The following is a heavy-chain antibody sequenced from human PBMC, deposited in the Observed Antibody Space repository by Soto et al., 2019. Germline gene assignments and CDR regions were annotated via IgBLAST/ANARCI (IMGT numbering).Heavy chain of an antibody. CDR3: ARLGYCSNTDCGPVGP. V-gene: IGHV4-31*03. CDR1: GASISSGGYY. CDR2: MYYSGTT. Sequence: QVQLQESGPGLVKLSQTLSLTCTVSGASISSGGYYWSWIRQRPGKGLEWIGYMYYSGTTYYNPSLKSRVTMSLYTSKNQFSLKLSSVTAADTAVYYCARLGYCSNTDCGPVGPWGHGILATVSS. D-gene: IGHD2-2*01. J-gene: IGHJ5*02.